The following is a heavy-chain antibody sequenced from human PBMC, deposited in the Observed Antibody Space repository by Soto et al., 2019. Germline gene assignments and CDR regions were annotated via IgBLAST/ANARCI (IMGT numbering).Heavy chain of an antibody. D-gene: IGHD3-9*01. CDR1: GFTFSSYS. J-gene: IGHJ4*02. Sequence: EVQLVESGGGLVKPGGSLRLSCAASGFTFSSYSMNWVRQAPGKGLEWVSSISSSSSYIYYADSVKGRFTISRDNAKNSLYLKINSLRAENRVVYYCGKEKSSWALHYFDGLPIDYWGQGTLVTVSS. CDR3: GKEKSSWALHYFDGLPIDY. V-gene: IGHV3-21*01. CDR2: ISSSSSYI.